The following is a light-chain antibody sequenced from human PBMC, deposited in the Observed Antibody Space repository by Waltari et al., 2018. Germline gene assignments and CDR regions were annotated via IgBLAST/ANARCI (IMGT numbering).Light chain of an antibody. CDR2: DNS. CDR1: NIGSKS. J-gene: IGLJ2*01. Sequence: SYVLTPSPSVSVAPGQTASITCGGNNIGSKSVHWYQQRPGQAPVLVVYDNSDRPSGIPERFSGSNSGNTATLTITRVEAADEADYYCQVWDSTSDHVLFAGGTKLTVL. V-gene: IGLV3-21*02. CDR3: QVWDSTSDHVL.